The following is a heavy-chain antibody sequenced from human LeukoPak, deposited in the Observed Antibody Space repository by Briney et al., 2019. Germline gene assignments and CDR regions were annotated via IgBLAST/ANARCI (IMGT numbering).Heavy chain of an antibody. V-gene: IGHV3-33*03. D-gene: IGHD1-26*01. CDR3: AKPTRGGGSFLIDY. CDR1: GFTFSDYG. Sequence: QLGRSLRLSCAASGFTFSDYGMHWVRQAPGKGLEWVAVIWNDGSYEYYADSVKGRFTISRDNSKNTLYLQMNNLRADDTAVYFCAKPTRGGGSFLIDYWGQGTLVTVSS. CDR2: IWNDGSYE. J-gene: IGHJ4*02.